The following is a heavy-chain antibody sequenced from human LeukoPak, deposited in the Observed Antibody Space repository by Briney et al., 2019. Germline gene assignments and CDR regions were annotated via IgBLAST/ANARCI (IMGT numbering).Heavy chain of an antibody. CDR3: ARDKDTSYLSSFDY. CDR1: GFTFSSYV. Sequence: GGSLRLSCAASGFTFSSYVMHWVRQAPGKGLEWVAIISYDGSNEYYADSVKGRFTISRDNSKNTLYLQMNSLRAADTAVYYCARDKDTSYLSSFDYWGQGTLVTVSS. CDR2: ISYDGSNE. D-gene: IGHD2-15*01. V-gene: IGHV3-30*04. J-gene: IGHJ4*02.